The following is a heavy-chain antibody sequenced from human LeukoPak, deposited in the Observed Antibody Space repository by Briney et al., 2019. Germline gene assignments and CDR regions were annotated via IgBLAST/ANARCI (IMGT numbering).Heavy chain of an antibody. V-gene: IGHV3-53*01. D-gene: IGHD3-9*01. CDR2: IYDGGRT. CDR1: GFTVSNNY. Sequence: PGGSLRLPCAASGFTVSNNYMSWVRQAPGKGLEWVSIIYDGGRTYYADSVRGRFTISRDNSKNMLYLQMSSLRAEDTAVYYCARGPDISWLQYWGQGTLVTVPS. CDR3: ARGPDISWLQY. J-gene: IGHJ4*02.